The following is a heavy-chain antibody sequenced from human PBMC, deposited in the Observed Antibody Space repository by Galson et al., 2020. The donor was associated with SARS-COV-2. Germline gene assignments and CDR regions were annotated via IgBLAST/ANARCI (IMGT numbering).Heavy chain of an antibody. CDR3: ASDLGNGYYGMDV. CDR1: GFTFSSYS. CDR2: ISSSSSYI. V-gene: IGHV3-21*01. Sequence: GESLKISCAASGFTFSSYSMNWVRQAPGKGLEWVLSISSSSSYIYYADSVKGRFTISRDNAKNSLYLQMNSLRAEDTAVYYCASDLGNGYYGMDVWGQGTTVTVSS. J-gene: IGHJ6*02. D-gene: IGHD2-8*01.